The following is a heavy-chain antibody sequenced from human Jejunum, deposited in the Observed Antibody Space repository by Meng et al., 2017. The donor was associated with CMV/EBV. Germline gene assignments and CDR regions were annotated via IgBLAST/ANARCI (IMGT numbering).Heavy chain of an antibody. Sequence: ASGLTFSNCWMGWVRQAPGKGLEWVANIKEDGSERYYVDSVKDRFTISRDNAKNSLYLQMNSLRAEDTAVYYCARGSGSTSWGFDPWGQGTLVTVSS. CDR3: ARGSGSTSWGFDP. CDR2: IKEDGSER. V-gene: IGHV3-7*01. CDR1: GLTFSNCW. J-gene: IGHJ5*02. D-gene: IGHD2-2*01.